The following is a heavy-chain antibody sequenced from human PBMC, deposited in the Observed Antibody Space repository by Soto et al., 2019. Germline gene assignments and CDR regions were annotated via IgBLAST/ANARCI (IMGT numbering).Heavy chain of an antibody. D-gene: IGHD3-16*02. Sequence: ASVKVSCKASGYTFTSYGISWVRQAPGQGLEWMGWISAYNGNTNYAQKLQGRVTMTTDTSTSTAYMELRSLRSDDTAVYYCARDGRDHYDYVWGSYRTNWFDPWGQGTLVTAPQ. CDR1: GYTFTSYG. J-gene: IGHJ5*02. V-gene: IGHV1-18*01. CDR2: ISAYNGNT. CDR3: ARDGRDHYDYVWGSYRTNWFDP.